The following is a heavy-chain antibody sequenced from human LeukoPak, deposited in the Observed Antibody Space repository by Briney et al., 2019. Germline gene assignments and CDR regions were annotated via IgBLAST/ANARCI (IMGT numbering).Heavy chain of an antibody. CDR1: GGTFSSYA. V-gene: IGHV1-69*04. D-gene: IGHD3-10*01. Sequence: GSSVKVSCKASGGTFSSYAISWVRQAPGQGREWMGRIIPILGIANYAQKFQGRVTITADKSTSTAYMALSRLRSEDTAVYSCASHSDPYGSGSYKFLQIDYWGQGTLVTVSS. CDR3: ASHSDPYGSGSYKFLQIDY. CDR2: IIPILGIA. J-gene: IGHJ4*02.